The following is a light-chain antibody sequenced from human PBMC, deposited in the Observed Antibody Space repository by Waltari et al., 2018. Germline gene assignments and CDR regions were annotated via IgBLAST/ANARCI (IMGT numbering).Light chain of an antibody. V-gene: IGLV9-49*01. CDR2: VGTGGIVE. Sequence: QPVLTQPPSASASLGASVTLTCTLSSGYSNYKVDWYQQRPGKGPRFVMRVGTGGIVESKGDGIPDRFSVVGSGLNWFLTIKNIQEEDASDYHCGADHGSGSNFFVGFGGWTKLTVL. J-gene: IGLJ2*01. CDR3: GADHGSGSNFFVG. CDR1: SGYSNYK.